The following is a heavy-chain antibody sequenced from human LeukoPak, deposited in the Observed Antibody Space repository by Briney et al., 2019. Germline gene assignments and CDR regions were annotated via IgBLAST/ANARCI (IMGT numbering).Heavy chain of an antibody. CDR1: GCTFSRSW. CDR3: AAWTDRGYSY. D-gene: IGHD5-12*01. V-gene: IGHV3-7*01. J-gene: IGHJ4*02. CDR2: INPDGDGM. Sequence: GGSLRLSCTGSGCTFSRSWMNCIRPAPGNGLEWVANINPDGDGMRFVDSVKGRFTMSRDNAQSSLHLQMNSLRVEDTAFYYCAAWTDRGYSYWGQGVLVTVSS.